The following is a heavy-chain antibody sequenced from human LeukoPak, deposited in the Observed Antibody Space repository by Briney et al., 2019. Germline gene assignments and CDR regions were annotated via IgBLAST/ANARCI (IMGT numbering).Heavy chain of an antibody. CDR3: AREEATTVANDY. J-gene: IGHJ4*02. CDR2: INSDGTT. CDR1: GFNFSRNW. D-gene: IGHD4-17*01. V-gene: IGHV3-74*01. Sequence: GGSLRLSCAASGFNFSRNWMHWVRQAPGKGLVWVSRINSDGTTNYADSVKGRFTISRDNAKNTLYLQMNSLRAEDTAVYYCAREEATTVANDYWGQGTLVTVSS.